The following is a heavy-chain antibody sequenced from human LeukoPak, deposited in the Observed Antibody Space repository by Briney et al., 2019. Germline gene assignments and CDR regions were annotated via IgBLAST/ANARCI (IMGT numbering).Heavy chain of an antibody. V-gene: IGHV3-7*01. J-gene: IGHJ4*02. Sequence: GGSLRLSCEASGFTFSTYWMSWVRQAPGKGLEWVANIKQDGSEKYYVDSVKGRFTISRDNAKNSLYLQMNSLRAEDTAMYYCARDLAGNDYWGQGTLVTVSS. CDR2: IKQDGSEK. CDR1: GFTFSTYW. D-gene: IGHD6-13*01. CDR3: ARDLAGNDY.